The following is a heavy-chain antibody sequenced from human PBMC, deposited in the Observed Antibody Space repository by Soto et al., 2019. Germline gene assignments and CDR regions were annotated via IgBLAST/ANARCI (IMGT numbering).Heavy chain of an antibody. CDR1: GYTFIDYY. CDR3: ARDYFDRSGLYGMDL. CDR2: INPDTDDT. J-gene: IGHJ6*02. D-gene: IGHD3-22*01. Sequence: QLLQSGAEVRKPGASVKVSCMASGYTFIDYYMHWVRQAPGQGLEWMGWINPDTDDTHYAQKFQGRLIMTRDTSINTVYMELSRLTSDDTAVYYCARDYFDRSGLYGMDLWGQGTTVTVSS. V-gene: IGHV1-2*02.